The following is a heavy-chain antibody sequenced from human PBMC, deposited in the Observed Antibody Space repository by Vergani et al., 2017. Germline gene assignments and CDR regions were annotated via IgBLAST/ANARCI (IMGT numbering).Heavy chain of an antibody. CDR2: IYSGDET. J-gene: IGHJ5*02. CDR1: GFTVSGNY. V-gene: IGHV3-66*02. D-gene: IGHD3-10*01. CDR3: ARGNYDGSGTYVDP. Sequence: ELQLVESGGGLVQPGGSLRLSCAASGFTVSGNYMTWVRQAPGKGLEWVSHIYSGDETYYADSVKGRVTIYRDNSKKTLHLQINNLRVEDTAVYYCARGNYDGSGTYVDPWGQGTLVTVSS.